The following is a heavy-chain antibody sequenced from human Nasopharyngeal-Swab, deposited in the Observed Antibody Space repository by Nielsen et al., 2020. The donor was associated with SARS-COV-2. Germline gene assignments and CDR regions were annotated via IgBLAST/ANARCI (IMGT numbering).Heavy chain of an antibody. CDR3: ARGSGDYDTRAPYYYYGMDV. CDR2: ITPIFGTA. J-gene: IGHJ6*02. V-gene: IGHV1-69*13. Sequence: SVKVSCKASGGTFSSYAISWVRQAPGQGLEWMGGITPIFGTANYAQKFQGRVTITADESTSTAYMELSSLRSEDTAVYYCARGSGDYDTRAPYYYYGMDVWGQGTTVTVSS. D-gene: IGHD4-17*01. CDR1: GGTFSSYA.